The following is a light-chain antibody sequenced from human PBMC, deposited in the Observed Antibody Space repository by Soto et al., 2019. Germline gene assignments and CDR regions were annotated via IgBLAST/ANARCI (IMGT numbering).Light chain of an antibody. Sequence: EIVLTQSPATLSLSPGERATLSCRASQSVSSYLAWYQQKPGQAPRLLIYDASNRATGIPARFSGSGSGTDCPLTISSREPEDFSVYYCQQRSNWPTFGQGTKLEIK. V-gene: IGKV3-11*01. CDR3: QQRSNWPT. J-gene: IGKJ2*01. CDR2: DAS. CDR1: QSVSSY.